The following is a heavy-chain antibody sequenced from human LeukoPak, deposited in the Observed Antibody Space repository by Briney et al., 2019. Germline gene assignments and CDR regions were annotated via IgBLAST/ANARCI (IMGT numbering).Heavy chain of an antibody. CDR2: INHSGST. J-gene: IGHJ4*02. V-gene: IGHV4-34*01. CDR1: GGSFSGYY. Sequence: SETLSLTCAVYGGSFSGYYWSWIRQPPGKGLEWIGEINHSGSTNYNPSLKSRATISVDTSKNQFSLKLSSVTAADTAVYYCARGPGGYWGQGTLVTVSS. D-gene: IGHD3-10*01. CDR3: ARGPGGY.